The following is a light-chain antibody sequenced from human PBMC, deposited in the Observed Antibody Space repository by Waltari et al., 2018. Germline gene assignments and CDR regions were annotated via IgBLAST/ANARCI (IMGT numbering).Light chain of an antibody. J-gene: IGLJ7*01. CDR3: VTCDSSLSSAV. CDR2: DNN. V-gene: IGLV1-51*01. CDR1: SSNIGQNY. Sequence: SVLTQPPSVSADPGQKVTISCSGSSSNIGQNYASWYQQFPRTAPKLLIYDNNNRPPGIPDRFSGSKSVTLATLCSTGVHTGDKAVNYSVTCDSSLSSAVFGGGPELTVL.